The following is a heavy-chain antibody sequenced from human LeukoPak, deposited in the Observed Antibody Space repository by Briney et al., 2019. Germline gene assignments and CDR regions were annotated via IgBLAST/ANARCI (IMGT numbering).Heavy chain of an antibody. CDR3: ARDMGSGSLHY. J-gene: IGHJ4*02. CDR1: GGTFSSYA. V-gene: IGHV1-69*05. CDR2: IIPIFGTA. Sequence: SVKVSCKASGGTFSSYAISWVRQAPGQGLEWMGGIIPIFGTANYAQTFQGRVTITRDTSASTAYMELRSLRPEDTAMYYCARDMGSGSLHYWGQGTLVTVSS. D-gene: IGHD1-26*01.